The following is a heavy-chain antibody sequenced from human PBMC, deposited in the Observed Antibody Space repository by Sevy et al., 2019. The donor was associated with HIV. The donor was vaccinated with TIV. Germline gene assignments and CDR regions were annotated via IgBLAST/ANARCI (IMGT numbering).Heavy chain of an antibody. D-gene: IGHD2-15*01. V-gene: IGHV3-48*03. CDR3: ARTGIGISGLTGAMDV. CDR2: ISSRGSTK. J-gene: IGHJ6*02. CDR1: GFSFTSYE. Sequence: GGSLRLSCAASGFSFTSYEINWVRQAPGKGLEWVSYISSRGSTKYYTDSVKGRVTITRDNAKNSLFLQMNSLRADDTAVYYCARTGIGISGLTGAMDVWGQGTTVTVSS.